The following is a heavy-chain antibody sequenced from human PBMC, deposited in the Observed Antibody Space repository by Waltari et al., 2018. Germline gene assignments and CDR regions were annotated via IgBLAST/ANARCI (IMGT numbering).Heavy chain of an antibody. V-gene: IGHV4-34*01. D-gene: IGHD6-13*01. J-gene: IGHJ3*02. CDR2: INHSGST. Sequence: QVQLQQWGAGLLKPSETLSLTCAVYGGSFSGYYWSWIRQPPGKGLEWIGEINHSGSTNYHPSLKSRVTISVDTSKNQFSLKLSSGTAADTAVYYCASAIAAAGNEDAFDIWGQGTMVTVSS. CDR3: ASAIAAAGNEDAFDI. CDR1: GGSFSGYY.